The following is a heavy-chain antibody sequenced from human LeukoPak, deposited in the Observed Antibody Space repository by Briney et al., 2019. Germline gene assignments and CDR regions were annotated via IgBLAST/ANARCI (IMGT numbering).Heavy chain of an antibody. CDR1: GFTFSDYY. D-gene: IGHD6-19*01. J-gene: IGHJ6*02. CDR3: ANQVAVAVLDYYGMDV. Sequence: KPGGSLRLSCAASGFTFSDYYMSWIRQAPGKGLEWVSYISSSGSTIYYADSVKGRFTISRDNAKNSLYLQMNSLRAEDTAVYYCANQVAVAVLDYYGMDVWGQGTTVTVSS. V-gene: IGHV3-11*01. CDR2: ISSSGSTI.